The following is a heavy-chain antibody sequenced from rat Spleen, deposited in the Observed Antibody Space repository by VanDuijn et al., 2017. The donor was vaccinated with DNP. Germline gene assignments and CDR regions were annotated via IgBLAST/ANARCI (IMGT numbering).Heavy chain of an antibody. D-gene: IGHD1-2*01. CDR3: ATQDYSSFTPFAY. CDR1: GFTFSTFP. J-gene: IGHJ3*01. CDR2: ISTNGGTT. V-gene: IGHV5-46*01. Sequence: EVQLLEFGGGLVQPGRSMKLSCAASGFTFSTFPMAWVRQAPTKGLEWVASISTNGGTTYYRDSVKGRFTISRDNAKSTLYLQMDTLRSEDTATYYCATQDYSSFTPFAYWGQGTLVTVSS.